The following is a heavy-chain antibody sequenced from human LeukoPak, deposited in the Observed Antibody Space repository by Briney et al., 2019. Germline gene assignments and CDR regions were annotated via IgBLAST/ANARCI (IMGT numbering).Heavy chain of an antibody. J-gene: IGHJ6*03. CDR1: GGTFSSYA. CDR3: ARDRYRYDFWSGYSTLGYYYYYMDV. Sequence: GASVKVSCKASGGTFSSYAISWVRQAPGQGLGWMGGIIPIFGTANYAQKFQGRVTITTDESTSTAYMELSSLRSEDTAVYYCARDRYRYDFWSGYSTLGYYYYYMDVWGKGTTVTVSS. D-gene: IGHD3-3*01. CDR2: IIPIFGTA. V-gene: IGHV1-69*05.